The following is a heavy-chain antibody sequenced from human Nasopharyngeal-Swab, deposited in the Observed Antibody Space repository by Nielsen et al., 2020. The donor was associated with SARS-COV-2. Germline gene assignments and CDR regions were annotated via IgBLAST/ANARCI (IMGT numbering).Heavy chain of an antibody. J-gene: IGHJ4*02. CDR2: IYYSGSP. D-gene: IGHD1-26*01. V-gene: IGHV4-59*08. CDR1: GGSIISYY. CDR3: AIRETIVGSFDY. Sequence: GSLRLSCTVPGGSIISYYWTWIRQSPGKGLEWIGYIYYSGSPDYNPSLKGRVTISVDTSKNQFSLKLNTVTAADTAVYYCAIRETIVGSFDYWGQGTLVTVSS.